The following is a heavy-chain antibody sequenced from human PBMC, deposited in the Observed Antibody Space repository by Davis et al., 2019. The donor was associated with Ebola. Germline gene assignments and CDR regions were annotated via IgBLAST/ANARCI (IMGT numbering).Heavy chain of an antibody. D-gene: IGHD5-18*01. CDR3: ARGPSTAMEIYYYYGMDV. Sequence: MPGGSLRLSCAASGFTFSSYSMSWVRQAPGKGLEWIGYIYYSGSTNYNPSLKSRVTISVDTSKNQFSLKLSSVTAADTAVYYCARGPSTAMEIYYYYGMDVWGKGTTVTVSS. CDR1: GFTFSSYS. J-gene: IGHJ6*04. CDR2: IYYSGST. V-gene: IGHV4-59*01.